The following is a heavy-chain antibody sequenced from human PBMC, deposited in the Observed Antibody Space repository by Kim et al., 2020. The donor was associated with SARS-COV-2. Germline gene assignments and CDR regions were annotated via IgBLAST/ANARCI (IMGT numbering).Heavy chain of an antibody. CDR1: GGSISSYY. D-gene: IGHD6-13*01. CDR3: ARGGNSNWYPFDY. J-gene: IGHJ4*02. CDR2: IYTGGST. Sequence: SETLSLSCTVSGGSISSYYWSWLRQPAGKGLEWIGRIYTGGSTNYNPSLKSRVIMSVDTSKNQFSLKVSSVTAADTAVYYCARGGNSNWYPFDYWGQGTLVTVSS. V-gene: IGHV4-4*07.